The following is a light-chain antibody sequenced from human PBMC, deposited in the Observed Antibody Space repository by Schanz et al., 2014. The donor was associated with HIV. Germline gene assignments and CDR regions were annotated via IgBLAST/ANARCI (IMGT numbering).Light chain of an antibody. CDR1: QSISSW. J-gene: IGKJ5*01. Sequence: DIQLTQSPSFLSASVGDRVTITCRASQSISSWLAWYQQKPGKAPKLLIYKASSLESGVPSRFSGSGSGTEFTLTISSLQPDDFATYYCLQLYIFPITFGQGTRLEIE. CDR3: LQLYIFPIT. CDR2: KAS. V-gene: IGKV1-5*03.